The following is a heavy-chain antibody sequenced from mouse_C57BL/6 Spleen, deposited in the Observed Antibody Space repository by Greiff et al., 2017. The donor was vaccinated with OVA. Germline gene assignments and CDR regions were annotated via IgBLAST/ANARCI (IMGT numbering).Heavy chain of an antibody. CDR2: ISSGSSTI. J-gene: IGHJ2*01. D-gene: IGHD1-1*01. CDR3: ARGLLRSPYYFDY. Sequence: EVKLVESGGGLVKPGGSLKLSCAASGFTLSDYGMHWVRQAPEKGLEWVAYISSGSSTIYYADTVKGRFTISRDNAKNTLFLQMTSLRSEDTAMYYCARGLLRSPYYFDYWGQGTTLTVSS. V-gene: IGHV5-17*01. CDR1: GFTLSDYG.